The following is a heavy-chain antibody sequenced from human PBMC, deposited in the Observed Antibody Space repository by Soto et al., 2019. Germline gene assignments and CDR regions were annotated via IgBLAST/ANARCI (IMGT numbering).Heavy chain of an antibody. CDR2: ISGSGGST. D-gene: IGHD3-10*01. Sequence: EVQLLESGGGLVQPGGSLRLSCAASGFTFSSYAMSWVRQAPGKGLEWVSAISGSGGSTYYADSVKGRFTISRDNSKNTLYMQMNSLRAEDTAVYYCAKVGWFGELLSKDFDYWGQGTLVTVSS. J-gene: IGHJ4*02. CDR3: AKVGWFGELLSKDFDY. V-gene: IGHV3-23*01. CDR1: GFTFSSYA.